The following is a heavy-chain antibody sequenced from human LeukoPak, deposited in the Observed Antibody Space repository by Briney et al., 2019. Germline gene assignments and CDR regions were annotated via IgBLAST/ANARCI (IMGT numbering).Heavy chain of an antibody. CDR3: ARPYCSSTDCPTFDD. Sequence: HSGGSLRLSCVVSGFTFSTYNMNWVRQAPGKGLEWVSYISSSSDTIFYADSVRGRFTISRDNAKKSLYLQMSSLRAVDTAVYYCARPYCSSTDCPTFDDWGQGTLVTVSS. D-gene: IGHD2-2*01. CDR2: ISSSSDTI. CDR1: GFTFSTYN. J-gene: IGHJ4*02. V-gene: IGHV3-48*01.